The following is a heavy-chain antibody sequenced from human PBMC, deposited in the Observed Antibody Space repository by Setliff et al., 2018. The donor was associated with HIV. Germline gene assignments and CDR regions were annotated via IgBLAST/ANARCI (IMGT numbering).Heavy chain of an antibody. Sequence: ASVKVSCKASGYTFTDFYIHWVRQAPGQGLEWIGRINPKSGVADYLKKFQGRVTMTTDTSTNTAHMELIRPRFDDTAVYYCARWSCGRATCYDSPYNWFEPWGQGTLVTVSS. CDR2: INPKSGVA. CDR3: ARWSCGRATCYDSPYNWFEP. CDR1: GYTFTDFY. V-gene: IGHV1-2*06. J-gene: IGHJ5*02. D-gene: IGHD2-2*01.